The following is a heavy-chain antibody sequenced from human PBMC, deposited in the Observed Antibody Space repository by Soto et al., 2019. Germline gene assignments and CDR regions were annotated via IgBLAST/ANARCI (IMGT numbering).Heavy chain of an antibody. CDR3: ARPTLWDIVVGNYYGMDV. Sequence: PEGSLRLSCAASGFTFSSYSMNWVRQAPGKGLEWVSSISSSSSYIYYADSVKGRFTISRDNAKNSLYLQMNSLRAEDTAVYYCARPTLWDIVVGNYYGMDVWGQGTTVTVSS. V-gene: IGHV3-21*01. CDR2: ISSSSSYI. D-gene: IGHD2-2*01. CDR1: GFTFSSYS. J-gene: IGHJ6*02.